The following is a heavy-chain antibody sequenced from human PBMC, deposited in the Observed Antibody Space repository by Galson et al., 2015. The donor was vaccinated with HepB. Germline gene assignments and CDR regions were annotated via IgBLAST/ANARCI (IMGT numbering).Heavy chain of an antibody. CDR2: VSASGGST. Sequence: SLRLSCAASGFTFSGYDMSWVRQAPGKGLEWVSDVSASGGSTYYADSVKGRFTISRDNSKNTLYLQMNSLRAEDTAVYYCAKDSYYGSGTYYPDYWGQGTLVTVSS. J-gene: IGHJ4*02. V-gene: IGHV3-23*01. CDR1: GFTFSGYD. CDR3: AKDSYYGSGTYYPDY. D-gene: IGHD3-10*01.